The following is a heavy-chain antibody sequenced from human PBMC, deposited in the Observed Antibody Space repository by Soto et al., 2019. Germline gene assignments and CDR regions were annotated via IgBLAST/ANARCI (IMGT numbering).Heavy chain of an antibody. CDR1: GDSVSSNSAA. J-gene: IGHJ3*02. Sequence: SQTLSLTCAISGDSVSSNSAAWNWIRQSQSRGLEWLGRTYYRSKWYNDYAVSVKSRITINPDTSKNQFSLQLNSVTPEDTAVYYCARSPWASIFGVVVGPSAFDIWGQGTMVTVSS. CDR2: TYYRSKWYN. CDR3: ARSPWASIFGVVVGPSAFDI. D-gene: IGHD3-3*01. V-gene: IGHV6-1*01.